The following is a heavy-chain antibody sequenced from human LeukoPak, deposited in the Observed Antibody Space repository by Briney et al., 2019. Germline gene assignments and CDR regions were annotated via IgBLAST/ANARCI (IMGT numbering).Heavy chain of an antibody. CDR1: GYTFTSYG. V-gene: IGHV1-18*01. CDR2: ISAYNGNT. CDR3: ARGPPTYCSSTSCYPRPYYYYYMDV. J-gene: IGHJ6*03. D-gene: IGHD2-2*01. Sequence: ASVKVSCKASGYTFTSYGISWVRQAPGQGLEWMGWISAYNGNTNYAQKLQGRVTMTTDTSTRTAYMELRSLRSDDTAVYYCARGPPTYCSSTSCYPRPYYYYYMDVWGKGTTVTVSS.